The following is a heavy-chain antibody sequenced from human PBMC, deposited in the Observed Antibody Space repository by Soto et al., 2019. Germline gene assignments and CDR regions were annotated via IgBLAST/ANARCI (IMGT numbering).Heavy chain of an antibody. Sequence: QRLSCVASEFTFSSYEMNWVRQAPGKGLEWVSYISSSGTTIYYTDSVKGRFTISRDNAKKSLYLQMNSLRAEDTAVYYCVRFGGAAAGPGDYWGXGTLVNVSS. J-gene: IGHJ4*02. CDR2: ISSSGTTI. D-gene: IGHD6-13*01. V-gene: IGHV3-48*03. CDR3: VRFGGAAAGPGDY. CDR1: EFTFSSYE.